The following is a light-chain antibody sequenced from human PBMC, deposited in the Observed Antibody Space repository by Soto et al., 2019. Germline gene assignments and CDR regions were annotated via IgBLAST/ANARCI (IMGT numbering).Light chain of an antibody. CDR1: SSDVGGYNH. Sequence: QSVLTQPASVSGSPGQSITISCNGPSSDVGGYNHVSWYKHHPGKAPKLMIYEVSNRPSGVSNRFSGSKSGNTASLTISGLQADDEADYYCNSHTSSNTRVFGTGTKVTGL. CDR3: NSHTSSNTRV. J-gene: IGLJ1*01. V-gene: IGLV2-14*01. CDR2: EVS.